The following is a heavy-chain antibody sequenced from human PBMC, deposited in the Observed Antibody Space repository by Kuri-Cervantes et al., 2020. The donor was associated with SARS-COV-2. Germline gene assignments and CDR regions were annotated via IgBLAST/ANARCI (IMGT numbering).Heavy chain of an antibody. CDR2: INHSGST. CDR3: ARDSYYDTPVDY. J-gene: IGHJ4*02. Sequence: ESLKISCAVYGGSFSGYYWSWIRQPPGKGLEWIGEINHSGSTNYNPSLKSRVTISVDRSKNQFSLKLSSVTAADTAVYYCARDSYYDTPVDYWGRGTLVTVSS. D-gene: IGHD3-22*01. CDR1: GGSFSGYY. V-gene: IGHV4-34*01.